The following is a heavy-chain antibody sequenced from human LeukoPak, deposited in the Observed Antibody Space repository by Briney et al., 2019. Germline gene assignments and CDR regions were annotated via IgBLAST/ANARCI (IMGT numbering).Heavy chain of an antibody. D-gene: IGHD2-2*02. CDR2: ISTTSSYT. CDR1: GFPFSDYY. CDR3: ARDCYCSSSIGYTDRNWFGP. Sequence: GGSLRLSCAASGFPFSDYYMSWIRQAPGKGLEWVSYISTTSSYTDYADSVRGRFTISRDNAKNLLYLQMNSLRPEDTAVYYCARDCYCSSSIGYTDRNWFGPWGQGTLVTVSS. J-gene: IGHJ5*02. V-gene: IGHV3-11*05.